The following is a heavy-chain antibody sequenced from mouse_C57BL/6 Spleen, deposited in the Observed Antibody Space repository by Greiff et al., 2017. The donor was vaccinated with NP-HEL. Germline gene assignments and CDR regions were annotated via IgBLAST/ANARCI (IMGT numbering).Heavy chain of an antibody. CDR2: IHPNSGST. Sequence: QVQLQQPGAELVKPGASVKLSCKASGYTFTSYWMHWVRQRPGQGLEWIGMIHPNSGSTNYNEKFKSKATLTVDKSSSTAYMQLSSLTSEDSAVYYCARSDYYGSSIFDYWGQGTTLTVSS. CDR3: ARSDYYGSSIFDY. CDR1: GYTFTSYW. V-gene: IGHV1-64*01. D-gene: IGHD1-1*01. J-gene: IGHJ2*01.